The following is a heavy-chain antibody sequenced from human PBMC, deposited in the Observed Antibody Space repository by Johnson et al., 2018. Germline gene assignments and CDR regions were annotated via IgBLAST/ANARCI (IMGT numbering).Heavy chain of an antibody. Sequence: VQLQESGGGLVQVGGSLRLSCAASGFTFSSYAMTWVRQTPGKGLQWVSTISGRGGSPYYADSVKGRFTIARENSKNTLYLQVNSLRAEDTAVYHCAGVRAGATPPGEYFQHWGQGTLVTVSS. V-gene: IGHV3-23*01. CDR2: ISGRGGSP. CDR3: AGVRAGATPPGEYFQH. J-gene: IGHJ1*01. D-gene: IGHD5-24*01. CDR1: GFTFSSYA.